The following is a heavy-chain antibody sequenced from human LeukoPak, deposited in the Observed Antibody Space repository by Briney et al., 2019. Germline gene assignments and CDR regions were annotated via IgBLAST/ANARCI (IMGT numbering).Heavy chain of an antibody. Sequence: GGSLRLSCAASGFTFRDYWMTWVRQAPGKGLEWVANIKRDGSEKYYVDSVRGRFIISRDNAKNSLYLQMNGLRVEDTAMYFCAREDGYCSDGKCYSYFDSWGQGTLVTVSS. V-gene: IGHV3-7*01. CDR1: GFTFRDYW. D-gene: IGHD2-15*01. J-gene: IGHJ4*02. CDR2: IKRDGSEK. CDR3: AREDGYCSDGKCYSYFDS.